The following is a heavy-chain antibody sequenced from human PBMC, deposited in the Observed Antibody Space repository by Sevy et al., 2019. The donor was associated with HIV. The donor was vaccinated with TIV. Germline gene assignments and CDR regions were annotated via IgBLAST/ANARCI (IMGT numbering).Heavy chain of an antibody. J-gene: IGHJ4*02. CDR1: GFTFSDYD. CDR2: ISSRSSYI. Sequence: GGSLRLSCAASGFTFSDYDMNWVRQAPGKGLEWVSFISSRSSYIYYADSLKGRVTISRDNAYNSLFLQMHSLRAEDTAVYNCARAVEYYDSGGLYYRGQGALVTVSS. CDR3: ARAVEYYDSGGLYY. V-gene: IGHV3-21*05. D-gene: IGHD3-22*01.